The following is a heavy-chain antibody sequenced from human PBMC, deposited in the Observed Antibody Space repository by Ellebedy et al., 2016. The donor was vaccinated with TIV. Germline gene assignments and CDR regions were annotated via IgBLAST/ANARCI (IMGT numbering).Heavy chain of an antibody. V-gene: IGHV3-64*02. CDR1: GFTFNSYA. D-gene: IGHD3-3*01. Sequence: PGGSLRLSCAASGFTFNSYAMQWVRQAQGKGLEYVSAISSNGGTTYYADSVRGRFTISRDNSKNTVYLQMGSLRAEDMAVYYCAREAVPAGYDFWSGYYALDYWGQGTLVTVSS. CDR3: AREAVPAGYDFWSGYYALDY. J-gene: IGHJ4*02. CDR2: ISSNGGTT.